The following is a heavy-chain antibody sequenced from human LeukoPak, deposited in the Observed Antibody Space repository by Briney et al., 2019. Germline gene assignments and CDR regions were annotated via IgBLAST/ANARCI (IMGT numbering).Heavy chain of an antibody. CDR2: INSDGSST. Sequence: PGGSLRLSCAASGFTFSSYWMHWVRQAPGKGLVWVSRINSDGSSTSYADSVKGRFTISRDNAKNTLYLQMNSLRAEDTAVYYCASELPYYYLWAFDIWGQGTMVTVSS. D-gene: IGHD3-3*01. J-gene: IGHJ3*02. CDR1: GFTFSSYW. CDR3: ASELPYYYLWAFDI. V-gene: IGHV3-74*01.